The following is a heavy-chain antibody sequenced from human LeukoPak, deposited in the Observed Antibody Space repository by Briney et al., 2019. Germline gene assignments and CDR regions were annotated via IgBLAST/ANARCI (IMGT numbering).Heavy chain of an antibody. V-gene: IGHV1-69*13. Sequence: SVKVSCKASGGTFSSYAISWVRQAPGQGLEWMGGIIPIFGTANYAQKFQGRVTITADESTSTAYMELSSLRSEDTAVCYCARARYSSSWYDKTDYWGQGTLVTVSS. CDR1: GGTFSSYA. J-gene: IGHJ4*02. D-gene: IGHD6-13*01. CDR2: IIPIFGTA. CDR3: ARARYSSSWYDKTDY.